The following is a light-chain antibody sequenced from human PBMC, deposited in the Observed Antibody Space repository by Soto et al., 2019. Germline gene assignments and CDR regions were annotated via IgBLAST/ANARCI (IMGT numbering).Light chain of an antibody. CDR3: QQRSIWPMT. CDR1: ENLRTF. J-gene: IGKJ4*01. Sequence: EIVLTQSPATLSLSPGERATLSCRATENLRTFLAWYQQKAGQAPRLLIYDASNRATGISDRFSGSGSGTDFTLTISNLEPEDSAVYYCQQRSIWPMTFGGGTKVDIK. V-gene: IGKV3-11*01. CDR2: DAS.